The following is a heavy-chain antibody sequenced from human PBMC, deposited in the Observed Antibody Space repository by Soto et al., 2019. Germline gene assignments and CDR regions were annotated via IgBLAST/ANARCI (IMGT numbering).Heavy chain of an antibody. V-gene: IGHV3-48*02. CDR3: AGAGRITIFGGVIYFVGGMDV. D-gene: IGHD3-3*01. CDR2: ISSSSSTI. J-gene: IGHJ1*01. CDR1: GFTFSSYS. Sequence: GGSLRLSCAASGFTFSSYSMNWVRQAPGKGLEWVSYISSSSSTIYYADSVKGRFTISRDNAKNSLYLQMNSLRDEDTAVYYCAGAGRITIFGGVIYFVGGMDVWGQGILVTVSS.